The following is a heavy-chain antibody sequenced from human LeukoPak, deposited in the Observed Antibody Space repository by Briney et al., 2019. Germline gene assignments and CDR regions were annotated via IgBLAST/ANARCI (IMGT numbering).Heavy chain of an antibody. CDR1: GFTFSSYG. CDR2: IRYDGSNK. J-gene: IGHJ4*02. D-gene: IGHD3-3*01. CDR3: AKLHLEWLSTSFDY. Sequence: GGSLRLSCAASGFTFSSYGMHWVRQAPGKGLEWVAFIRYDGSNKYYADSVKGRFTISRDNSKNTLYLQMNSLRAEDTAVYYCAKLHLEWLSTSFDYWGQGTLVTVSS. V-gene: IGHV3-30*02.